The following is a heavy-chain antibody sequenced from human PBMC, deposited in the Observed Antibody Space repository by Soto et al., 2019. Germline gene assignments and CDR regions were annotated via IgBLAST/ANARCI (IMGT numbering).Heavy chain of an antibody. CDR1: GGSISSYY. CDR3: ARRYGYYFDY. Sequence: SETLSLTCSVSGGSISSYYWSWIRQPPGKGLEWIGYIYYSGSANYNPSLKSRVTISVDTSKNQLSLKLSSVTAADTAVYYCARRYGYYFDYWGQGTLVTAPQ. D-gene: IGHD4-17*01. J-gene: IGHJ4*02. V-gene: IGHV4-59*08. CDR2: IYYSGSA.